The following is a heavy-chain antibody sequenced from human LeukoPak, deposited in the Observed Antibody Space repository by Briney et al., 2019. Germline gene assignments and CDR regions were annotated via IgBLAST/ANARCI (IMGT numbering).Heavy chain of an antibody. D-gene: IGHD2-2*01. CDR2: ISYDGSNK. Sequence: GGSLRLSCAASGFTFSNYDMHWVRQAPGKGLEWVALISYDGSNKYYADSVKGRFTISRDNSKNTLYLQMNSLRAEDTALYYCVKHSAPVLAAARFDYWGQGNLVTVSS. CDR1: GFTFSNYD. J-gene: IGHJ4*02. V-gene: IGHV3-30*18. CDR3: VKHSAPVLAAARFDY.